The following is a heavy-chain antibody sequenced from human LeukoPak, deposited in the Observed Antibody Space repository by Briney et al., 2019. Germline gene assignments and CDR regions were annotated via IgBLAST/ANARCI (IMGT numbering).Heavy chain of an antibody. CDR1: GFSFSSNS. D-gene: IGHD1-26*01. Sequence: GGSLRLSCAASGFSFSSNSMNWVRQAPGKGLEWISYISSSTNTTYYADSVKGRFTISRDNAKNSLYLQMNSLRDEDTAVYYCARDERGTYFRVYWGQGTLVTVSS. CDR2: ISSSTNTT. CDR3: ARDERGTYFRVY. J-gene: IGHJ4*02. V-gene: IGHV3-48*02.